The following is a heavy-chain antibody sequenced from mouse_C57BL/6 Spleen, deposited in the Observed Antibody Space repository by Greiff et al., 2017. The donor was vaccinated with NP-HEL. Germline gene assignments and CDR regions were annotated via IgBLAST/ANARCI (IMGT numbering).Heavy chain of an antibody. V-gene: IGHV1-64*01. CDR3: ARDGYDGGWFAY. CDR2: IHPNSGST. D-gene: IGHD2-2*01. CDR1: GYTFTSYW. Sequence: QVQLKQPGAELVKPGASVKLSCKASGYTFTSYWMHWVKQRPGQGLEWIGMIHPNSGSTNYNEKFKSKATLTVDKSSSTAYMQLSSLTSEDSAVYYCARDGYDGGWFAYWGQGTLVTVSA. J-gene: IGHJ3*01.